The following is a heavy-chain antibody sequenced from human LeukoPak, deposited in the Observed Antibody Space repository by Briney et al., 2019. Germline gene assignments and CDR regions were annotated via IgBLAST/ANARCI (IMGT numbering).Heavy chain of an antibody. J-gene: IGHJ5*02. CDR2: ISGSGGST. V-gene: IGHV3-23*01. CDR3: AKGHSSSWWGLDP. D-gene: IGHD6-13*01. Sequence: PGGSLRLSCAASGFTFSSYAMSWVRQAPGKGLEWVSAISGSGGSTYYADSVKGRFTISRDNFKSTLYLQMNSLRAEDTAVYYCAKGHSSSWWGLDPWGQGTLVTVSS. CDR1: GFTFSSYA.